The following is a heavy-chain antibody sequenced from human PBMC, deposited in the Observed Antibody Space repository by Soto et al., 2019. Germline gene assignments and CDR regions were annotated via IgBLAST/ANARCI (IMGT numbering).Heavy chain of an antibody. V-gene: IGHV3-30*18. D-gene: IGHD4-17*01. CDR1: GFTFSGYA. J-gene: IGHJ3*01. CDR3: AKADYGDSPTSAFAV. Sequence: QMQLVESGGGVVQPGRSLRLSCAASGFTFSGYAMHWVRQAPGKGLEWVAVISYDGSKKYYGDPVKGRFTISRDNSRNTLYLEMNSLSPEDTAVYFCAKADYGDSPTSAFAVWGQGTMVTVSS. CDR2: ISYDGSKK.